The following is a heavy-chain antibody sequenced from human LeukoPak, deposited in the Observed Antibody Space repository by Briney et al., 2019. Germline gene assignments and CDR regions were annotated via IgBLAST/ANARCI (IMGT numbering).Heavy chain of an antibody. CDR1: GYTFTGYY. V-gene: IGHV1-2*02. D-gene: IGHD3-22*01. J-gene: IGHJ4*02. CDR2: INPNRGGT. CDR3: ARGRHYDSDGYYAAFYFDY. Sequence: ASVKVSCKTSGYTFTGYYFHWVRQAPGQGLEWMGWINPNRGGTNYAQKFQGRVTMTRDTSINTAYMELTRVRSDDTALYYCARGRHYDSDGYYAAFYFDYWGQGTLVTVSS.